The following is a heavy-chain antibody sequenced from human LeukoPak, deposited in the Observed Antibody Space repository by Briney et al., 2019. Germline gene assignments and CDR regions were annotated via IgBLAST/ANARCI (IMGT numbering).Heavy chain of an antibody. V-gene: IGHV1-2*02. J-gene: IGHJ3*02. CDR2: INPTSGDT. CDR1: GYTFTGYY. Sequence: GASVKVSCKASGYTFTGYYMHWVRQAPGQGLEWMGWINPTSGDTNYVQKFQGRVIMTRDTSISTAYMELSRVTSDDTAVYYCARNSRPGYSGYENAFDIWGQGTMVTVSS. D-gene: IGHD5-12*01. CDR3: ARNSRPGYSGYENAFDI.